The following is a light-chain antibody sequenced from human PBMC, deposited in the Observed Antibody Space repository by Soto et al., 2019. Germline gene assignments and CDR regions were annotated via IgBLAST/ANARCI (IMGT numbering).Light chain of an antibody. V-gene: IGLV1-40*01. CDR1: SSNIGAGYD. J-gene: IGLJ1*01. CDR3: QSYYSSLSGYV. CDR2: GNS. Sequence: QSVLTQPPSVSGAPGQRVTISCTGSSSNIGAGYDVHWYQQLPGTAPKLLIYGNSNRPSGVPDRFSGSKSGTSASLAITGRQAADEADYYCQSYYSSLSGYVFGTGTKVTVL.